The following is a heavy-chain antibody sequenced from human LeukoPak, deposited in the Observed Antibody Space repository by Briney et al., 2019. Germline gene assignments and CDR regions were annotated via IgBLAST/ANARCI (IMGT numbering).Heavy chain of an antibody. CDR1: GFTFTDYW. V-gene: IGHV3-7*01. CDR2: IRQDGGEK. J-gene: IGHJ4*01. D-gene: IGHD6-13*01. CDR3: ARDGTAAGLYFDL. Sequence: GGSLRLSCAVSGFTFTDYWMNWVRQAPGRGLEWVASIRQDGGEKSYVDSVKGRFTISRDNTKSSLYLQINSLRAEDTAVYYCARDGTAAGLYFDLWGQGTLVTVSS.